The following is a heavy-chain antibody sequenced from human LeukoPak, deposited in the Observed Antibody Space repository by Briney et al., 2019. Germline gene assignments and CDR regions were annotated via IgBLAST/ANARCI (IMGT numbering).Heavy chain of an antibody. CDR3: ARDGYCSGGSCYSGYYYGMDV. V-gene: IGHV3-23*03. Sequence: GGSLRLSCAASGFTFSSYAMSWVRQAPGKGLEWVSVIYTGGSTYYVDSVKGRFTISRDNSKNTLYLQMNSLRAEDTAVYYCARDGYCSGGSCYSGYYYGMDVWGQGTTVTVSS. CDR2: IYTGGST. CDR1: GFTFSSYA. D-gene: IGHD2-15*01. J-gene: IGHJ6*02.